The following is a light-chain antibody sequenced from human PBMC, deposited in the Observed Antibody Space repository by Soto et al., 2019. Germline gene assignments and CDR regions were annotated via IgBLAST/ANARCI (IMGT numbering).Light chain of an antibody. J-gene: IGLJ1*01. V-gene: IGLV2-11*01. CDR1: TSDVGNYNY. CDR3: CSYAGSFIFV. CDR2: DVT. Sequence: QSALTQPRSVSGSPGQSVTISCTGTTSDVGNYNYVSWFQQYPGKAPKLMIYDVTERPSGVPDRFSASKSGNTASLTISGLQAEDEADYYCCSYAGSFIFVFGTGTKVTVL.